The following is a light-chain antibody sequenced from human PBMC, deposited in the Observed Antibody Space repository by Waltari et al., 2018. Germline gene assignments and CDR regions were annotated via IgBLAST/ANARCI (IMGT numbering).Light chain of an antibody. J-gene: IGKJ5*01. V-gene: IGKV1-39*01. CDR1: QSINTC. CDR3: QQFYSTPRLT. Sequence: DIQMTQSPSSLSASIGDRITITCRASQSINTCLNWYQQKPGEAPKLLIYAASSLQSGVPSRFSASGSGTEFTLTISSLQPEDLATYHCQQFYSTPRLTFGQGTRLHI. CDR2: AAS.